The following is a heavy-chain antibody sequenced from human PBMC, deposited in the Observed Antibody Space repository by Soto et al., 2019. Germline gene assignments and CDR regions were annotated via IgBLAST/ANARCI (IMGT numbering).Heavy chain of an antibody. CDR3: ATGTTVVTYYYYGMDV. J-gene: IGHJ6*02. CDR1: GFTFTSSA. Sequence: SVKVSCKASGFTFTSSAMQWVRQARGQRLEWIGWIVVGNGNTNYAQKLQGRVTMTTNTSTSTAYMELRSLRSDDTAVYYCATGTTVVTYYYYGMDVWGQGTTVTVSS. V-gene: IGHV1-58*02. D-gene: IGHD4-17*01. CDR2: IVVGNGNT.